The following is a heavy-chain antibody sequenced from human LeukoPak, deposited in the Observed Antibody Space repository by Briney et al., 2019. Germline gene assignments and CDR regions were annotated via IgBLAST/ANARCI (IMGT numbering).Heavy chain of an antibody. Sequence: PSETLSLTCAVYGGSFSGYYWSWIRQPPGKGLEWIGEINHSGSTNYNPSLKSRVTISVDTSKNQFSLKLSSVTAADTARYYYARDQGGGSHRHAFDIWGQGTMVTVSS. D-gene: IGHD3-16*01. V-gene: IGHV4-34*01. CDR1: GGSFSGYY. J-gene: IGHJ3*02. CDR2: INHSGST. CDR3: ARDQGGGSHRHAFDI.